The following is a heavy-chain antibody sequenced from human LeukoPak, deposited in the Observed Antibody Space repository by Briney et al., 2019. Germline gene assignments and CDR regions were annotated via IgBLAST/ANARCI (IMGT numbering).Heavy chain of an antibody. D-gene: IGHD6-19*01. V-gene: IGHV1-18*01. J-gene: IGHJ4*02. CDR3: ARDPGGWYYSDYYFDY. CDR2: ISAYNGNT. CDR1: GYTFTNYG. Sequence: ASVTVSFKASGYTFTNYGISWVRQAPGQGREWMGWISAYNGNTNYPQKLQGRVTMNTDTSTSTAYMELRSLRSDDTAVYYCARDPGGWYYSDYYFDYWGQGTLVTVSS.